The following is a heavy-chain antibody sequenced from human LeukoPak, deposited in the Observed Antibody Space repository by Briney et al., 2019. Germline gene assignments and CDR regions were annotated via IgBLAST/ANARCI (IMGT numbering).Heavy chain of an antibody. V-gene: IGHV3-7*01. D-gene: IGHD4-11*01. J-gene: IGHJ4*02. CDR3: AAERRGTSYYDDKEAFDH. Sequence: GGSLKLSCVASGLTFSNCWMSWVRQTPGRGLEWVANINQHGGEEHYGDYAKGRFNITSDNDKNSVYLEVNSLRVEDTGVYFCAAERRGTSYYDDKEAFDHWGQGTLVAVSS. CDR2: INQHGGEE. CDR1: GLTFSNCW.